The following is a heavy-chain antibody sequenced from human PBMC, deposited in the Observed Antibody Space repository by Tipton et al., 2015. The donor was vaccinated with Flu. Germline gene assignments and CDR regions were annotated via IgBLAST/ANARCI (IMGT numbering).Heavy chain of an antibody. V-gene: IGHV4-4*07. CDR3: ARARGFGDLAWFDP. CDR1: GGSISSSH. Sequence: TLSLTCTVSGGSISSSHWRWIRQAAGKGLEWIGHIDATGSPNYNPSLKSRVTLAVDTSKNQFSLKLISVTAADTAVYYCARARGFGDLAWFDPWGQGTLVTVSS. CDR2: IDATGSP. J-gene: IGHJ5*02. D-gene: IGHD3-10*01.